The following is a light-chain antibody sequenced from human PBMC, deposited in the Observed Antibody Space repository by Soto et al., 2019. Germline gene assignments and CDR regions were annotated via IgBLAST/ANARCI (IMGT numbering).Light chain of an antibody. CDR3: QQYNSYSRT. J-gene: IGKJ1*01. CDR1: QSISSW. CDR2: DAS. Sequence: DIQMTQSPSTLSASVGDRVTITCRASQSISSWLAWYQQKPGKAPKLLIYDASSLESGVPSRLSGSGSGTEFTLTISSLQPDDFATYYCQQYNSYSRTFGQGTKLEIK. V-gene: IGKV1-5*01.